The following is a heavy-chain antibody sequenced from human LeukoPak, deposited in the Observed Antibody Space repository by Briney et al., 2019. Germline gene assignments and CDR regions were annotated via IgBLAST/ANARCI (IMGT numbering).Heavy chain of an antibody. D-gene: IGHD3-3*01. Sequence: GGSLRLSCAASGFTFSSYGMHWVRQAPGKGLGWVAVIWYDGSNKYYADSVKGRFTISRDNSKNTLYLQMNSLRAEDTAVYYCAREAGYDFWSGYLSRYYYYGMDVWGQGTTVTVSS. CDR3: AREAGYDFWSGYLSRYYYYGMDV. V-gene: IGHV3-33*01. CDR2: IWYDGSNK. CDR1: GFTFSSYG. J-gene: IGHJ6*02.